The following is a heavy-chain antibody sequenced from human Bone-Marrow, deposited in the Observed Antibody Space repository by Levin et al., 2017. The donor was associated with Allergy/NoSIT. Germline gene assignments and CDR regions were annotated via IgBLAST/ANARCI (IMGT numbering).Heavy chain of an antibody. CDR1: GFTFSDYW. Sequence: GESLKISCTASGFTFSDYWMTWVRQSPGRGLEWVAKIKHDGSDTYYMDSVKGRFTISKDNARNSVYLQMNSLRDEDTAVYYCARDSRLVPTNYYFDSWGRGTLVTVSS. CDR2: IKHDGSDT. V-gene: IGHV3-7*01. J-gene: IGHJ4*02. CDR3: ARDSRLVPTNYYFDS. D-gene: IGHD5-12*01.